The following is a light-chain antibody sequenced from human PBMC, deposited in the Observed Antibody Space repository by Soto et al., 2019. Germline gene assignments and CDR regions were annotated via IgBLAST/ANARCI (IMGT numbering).Light chain of an antibody. CDR3: QQSNSIPPIS. Sequence: DIQMTQSPSTLSASVGDRLTITCRASQSISSWLAWYQQKPGKAPKLLIFDASSLESGVPSRFSGSESGTDFTLTISSLQPEDFATYYCQQSNSIPPISFGQGTRLENK. CDR2: DAS. V-gene: IGKV1-5*01. J-gene: IGKJ5*01. CDR1: QSISSW.